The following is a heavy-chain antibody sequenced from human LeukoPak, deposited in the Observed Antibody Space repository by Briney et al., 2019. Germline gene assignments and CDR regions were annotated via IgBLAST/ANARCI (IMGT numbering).Heavy chain of an antibody. J-gene: IGHJ4*02. V-gene: IGHV3-21*01. CDR1: GFTFISYS. CDR3: ARGDVTVYPDY. Sequence: GGSLRLSCAASGFTFISYSMNWVRQAPGKGLEWVSSISSSSSDIYYTDSVKGRFTISRDNAKNSLYLQMNSLRAEDTAVYYCARGDVTVYPDYWGQGTLVTVSS. D-gene: IGHD4-17*01. CDR2: ISSSSSDI.